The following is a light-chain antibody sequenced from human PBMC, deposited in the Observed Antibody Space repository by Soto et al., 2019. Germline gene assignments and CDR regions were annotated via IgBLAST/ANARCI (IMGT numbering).Light chain of an antibody. V-gene: IGLV2-8*01. CDR1: SSDVGGYNY. CDR2: EVS. J-gene: IGLJ2*01. CDR3: SSYEGSSSVV. Sequence: QSALTQPPSASGSPGQSVTISCTGTSSDVGGYNYVSWYQQHPGKAPKLMIYEVSTRPSGVPDRFSGSKSGNTASLTVSGLQAEDEADYYCSSYEGSSSVVFGGGTKLTV.